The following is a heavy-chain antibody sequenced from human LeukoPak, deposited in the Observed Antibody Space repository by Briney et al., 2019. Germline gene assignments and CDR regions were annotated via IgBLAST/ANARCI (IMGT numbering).Heavy chain of an antibody. D-gene: IGHD3-22*01. CDR2: INPNSGGT. J-gene: IGHJ4*02. CDR3: ARVGYYESSGYYEY. V-gene: IGHV1-2*06. Sequence: PGASVKVSCKASGYTLTDYYMHWVRQAPGQGLEWMGRINPNSGGTNYAQKFQGRVTMTRDTSISTVYMELSRLRSDDTAVYYCARVGYYESSGYYEYWGQGTLVTVYS. CDR1: GYTLTDYY.